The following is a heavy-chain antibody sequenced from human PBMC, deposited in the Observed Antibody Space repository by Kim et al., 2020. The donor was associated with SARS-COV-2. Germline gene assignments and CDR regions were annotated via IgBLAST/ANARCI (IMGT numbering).Heavy chain of an antibody. V-gene: IGHV3-33*01. CDR3: ARGSCSGGSCYKSPTGYYFDY. CDR1: GFTFSSYG. CDR2: IWYDGSNK. Sequence: GGSLRLSCAASGFTFSSYGMHWVRQAPGKGLEWVAVIWYDGSNKYYADSVKGRFTISRDNSKNTLYLQMNSLRAEDTAVYYCARGSCSGGSCYKSPTGYYFDYWGQGTLVTVSS. J-gene: IGHJ4*02. D-gene: IGHD2-15*01.